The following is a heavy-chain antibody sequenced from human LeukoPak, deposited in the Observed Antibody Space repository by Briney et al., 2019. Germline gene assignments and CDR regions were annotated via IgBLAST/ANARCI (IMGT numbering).Heavy chain of an antibody. J-gene: IGHJ1*01. CDR1: GDSISRTSYY. Sequence: SETLSLTCTVSGDSISRTSYYCGWIRQPPGKGLEWIGNIYYLVTNYYNPPLKSRVTISVDTPKNQFSLQLSSVAAAETAIYYSARQGNLPAAGSIYFHHWGQGTLVTVSS. V-gene: IGHV4-39*01. D-gene: IGHD6-13*01. CDR2: IYYLVTN. CDR3: ARQGNLPAAGSIYFHH.